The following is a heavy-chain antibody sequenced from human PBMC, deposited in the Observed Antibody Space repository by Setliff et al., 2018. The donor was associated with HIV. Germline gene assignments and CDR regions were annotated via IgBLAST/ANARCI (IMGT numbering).Heavy chain of an antibody. J-gene: IGHJ4*02. V-gene: IGHV1-18*01. CDR1: GYTFTSYG. CDR2: ISGYNGNT. Sequence: GASVKVSCKASGYTFTSYGISWVRQAPGQGLEWMGWISGYNGNTNFAQKLQGRVTMTTDKSTSTAYMELRSLRSDDAAVYYCARGQYGDELFDYWGQGTLVTVSS. CDR3: ARGQYGDELFDY. D-gene: IGHD4-17*01.